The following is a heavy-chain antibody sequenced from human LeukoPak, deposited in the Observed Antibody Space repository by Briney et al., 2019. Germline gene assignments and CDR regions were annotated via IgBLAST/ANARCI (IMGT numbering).Heavy chain of an antibody. V-gene: IGHV1-69*04. CDR3: ASENYGDSGYYFDY. CDR2: IIPILGIA. D-gene: IGHD4-17*01. J-gene: IGHJ4*02. CDR1: GGTFSSYA. Sequence: SVKVSCKASGGTFSSYASSWVRQAPGQGLEWMGRIIPILGIANYAQKFQGRVTVTADKSTSTAYTELSSLRSEDTAVYYCASENYGDSGYYFDYWGQGTLVTVSS.